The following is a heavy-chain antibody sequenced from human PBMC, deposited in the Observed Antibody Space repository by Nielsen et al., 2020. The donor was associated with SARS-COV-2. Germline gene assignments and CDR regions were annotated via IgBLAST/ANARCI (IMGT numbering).Heavy chain of an antibody. Sequence: WIRQSPGKGLEWVSYISSSSSYTNYADSVKGRFTISRDNAKNSLYLQMNSLRAEDTAVYYCARYYDILTGYYTPRIYYYYGMDVWGQGTTVTVSS. V-gene: IGHV3-11*03. J-gene: IGHJ6*02. CDR2: ISSSSSYT. CDR3: ARYYDILTGYYTPRIYYYYGMDV. D-gene: IGHD3-9*01.